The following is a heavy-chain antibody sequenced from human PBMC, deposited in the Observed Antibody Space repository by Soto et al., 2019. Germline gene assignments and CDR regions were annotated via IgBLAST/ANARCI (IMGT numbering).Heavy chain of an antibody. CDR3: ARVGYGSGSYYSNWFDP. Sequence: QLQLQESGSGLVKPSQTLSLTCAVSGGSISSGGYSWSWIRQPPGKGLEWIGYIYHSGSTYYNPSLKSRVTISGDRSKNQFSLKLSAVTAADTAVYYCARVGYGSGSYYSNWFDPWGQGTLVTVSS. CDR1: GGSISSGGYS. D-gene: IGHD3-10*01. CDR2: IYHSGST. J-gene: IGHJ5*02. V-gene: IGHV4-30-2*01.